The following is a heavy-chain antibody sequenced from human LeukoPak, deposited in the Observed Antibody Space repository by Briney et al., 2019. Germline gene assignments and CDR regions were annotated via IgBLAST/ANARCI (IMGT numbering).Heavy chain of an antibody. CDR3: ARDGAPYGMDV. V-gene: IGHV4-59*01. J-gene: IGHJ6*02. D-gene: IGHD3-16*01. Sequence: SETLSLTCTVSGGSISSYYWSWIRQPPGKGLEWIGYIYCSGSTNYNPSLKSRVTISVDTSKNQFSLKLSSVTAADTAVYYCARDGAPYGMDVWGQGTTVTVSS. CDR2: IYCSGST. CDR1: GGSISSYY.